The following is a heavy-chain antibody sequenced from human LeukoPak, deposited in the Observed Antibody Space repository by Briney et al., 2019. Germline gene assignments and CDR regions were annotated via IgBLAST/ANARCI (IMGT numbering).Heavy chain of an antibody. CDR3: AYASVPFFARPFWYGYSYGYDWFDP. CDR1: GYTFTSYF. V-gene: IGHV1-46*01. Sequence: ASVKVSRQASGYTFTSYFMHWVRQAPGQGLEWMGIINPSAGNTRYAQKFQGRVTMTRDTSISTAYMELSRLRSDDTAVYYCAYASVPFFARPFWYGYSYGYDWFDPWGQGTLVTVSS. J-gene: IGHJ5*02. D-gene: IGHD5-18*01. CDR2: INPSAGNT.